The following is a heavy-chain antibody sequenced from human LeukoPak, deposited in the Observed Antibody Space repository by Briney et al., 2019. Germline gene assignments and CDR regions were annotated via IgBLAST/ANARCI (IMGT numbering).Heavy chain of an antibody. D-gene: IGHD2-15*01. CDR3: ARAPAGYCSGGSCATFDY. V-gene: IGHV1-46*01. CDR2: INPSGGST. Sequence: SVKVSCKASGYTFTSYYMHWVRQAPGQGLEWMGIINPSGGSTSYAQKFQGRVTMTRDTSTSTVYMELSSLRSEDTAVYYCARAPAGYCSGGSCATFDYWGQGTLVTVSS. CDR1: GYTFTSYY. J-gene: IGHJ4*02.